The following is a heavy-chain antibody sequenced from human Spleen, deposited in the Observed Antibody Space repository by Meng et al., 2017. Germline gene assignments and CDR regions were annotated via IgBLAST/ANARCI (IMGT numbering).Heavy chain of an antibody. CDR2: IWYDGSNE. CDR1: GFTFSSYG. J-gene: IGHJ4*02. D-gene: IGHD5-18*01. V-gene: IGHV3-33*01. Sequence: GGSLRLSCAASGFTFSSYGMHWVRQAPGKGLEWVAVIWYDGSNENYADSVKGRFTISRDNSRNSLFLQMNSLRAEDTAIYYCAREVDTAMGGGFDNWGQGTLVTVSS. CDR3: AREVDTAMGGGFDN.